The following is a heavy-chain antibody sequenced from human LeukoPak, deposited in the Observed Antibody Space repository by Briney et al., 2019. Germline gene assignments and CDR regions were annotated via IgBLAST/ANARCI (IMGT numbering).Heavy chain of an antibody. J-gene: IGHJ4*02. CDR3: ARVDGGIAAAGMKY. Sequence: SETLSLTCTVSGGSISSYYWSWIRQPPGKGLEWIGYIYYSGSTNYNPSLKSRVTISVDTSKNQFSLKLSSVTAADTAVYYCARVDGGIAAAGMKYWGQGTLVTVSS. CDR1: GGSISSYY. CDR2: IYYSGST. D-gene: IGHD6-13*01. V-gene: IGHV4-59*12.